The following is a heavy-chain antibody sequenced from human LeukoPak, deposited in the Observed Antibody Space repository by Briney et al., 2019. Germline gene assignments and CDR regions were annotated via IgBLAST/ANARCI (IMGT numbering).Heavy chain of an antibody. D-gene: IGHD3-10*01. CDR1: GYSFTNYW. CDR2: IYPGDSTT. V-gene: IGHV5-51*01. CDR3: ALHPAQGSGSLDF. J-gene: IGHJ4*02. Sequence: PGESLKISCKGSGYSFTNYWIGWVRQMPGKGLEWMGIIYPGDSTTTYSPSFQGQITISVDKSISTAYLQWSSLKASDTAIYYCALHPAQGSGSLDFWGQGTLVTVSS.